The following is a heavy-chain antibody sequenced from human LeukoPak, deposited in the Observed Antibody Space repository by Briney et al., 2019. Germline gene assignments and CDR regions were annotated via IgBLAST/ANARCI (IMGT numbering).Heavy chain of an antibody. D-gene: IGHD6-13*01. V-gene: IGHV4-34*01. CDR2: INHSGST. CDR3: ARGRAIAAAGTDDFDY. Sequence: PSETLSLTCAVYGGSFSGYYWSWIRQPPGKGLEWIGEINHSGSTNYNPSLKSRVTISVDTSKNQFSLKLSSVTAADTAVYYCARGRAIAAAGTDDFDYWGQGTLVTVSS. J-gene: IGHJ4*02. CDR1: GGSFSGYY.